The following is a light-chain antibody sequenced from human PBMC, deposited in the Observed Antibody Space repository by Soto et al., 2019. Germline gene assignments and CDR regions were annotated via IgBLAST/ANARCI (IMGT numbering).Light chain of an antibody. V-gene: IGKV1-13*02. CDR2: DAS. J-gene: IGKJ4*01. CDR1: QGISSA. CDR3: QKFNSYPLT. Sequence: AIQLTQSPSSLSASVGDRLTITCRASQGISSALAWYQQRPGRAPILLIYDASSLQSGVPSRFSGSGSGTDFTLTISSLQPEDFATYYCQKFNSYPLTFGGGTKVDIK.